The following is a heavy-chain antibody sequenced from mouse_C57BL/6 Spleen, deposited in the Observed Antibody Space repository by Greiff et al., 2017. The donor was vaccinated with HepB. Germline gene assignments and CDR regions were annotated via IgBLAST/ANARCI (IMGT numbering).Heavy chain of an antibody. Sequence: QVQLKESGPGLVAPSQSLSITCTVSGFSLTSYGVHWVRQPPGKGLEWLVVIWSDGSTTYNSALKSRLSISKDNSKSQVFLKMNSLQTDDTAMYYCARHCPDYYGSSYEYFDVWGTGTTVTVSS. CDR2: IWSDGST. CDR1: GFSLTSYG. J-gene: IGHJ1*03. D-gene: IGHD1-1*01. CDR3: ARHCPDYYGSSYEYFDV. V-gene: IGHV2-6-1*01.